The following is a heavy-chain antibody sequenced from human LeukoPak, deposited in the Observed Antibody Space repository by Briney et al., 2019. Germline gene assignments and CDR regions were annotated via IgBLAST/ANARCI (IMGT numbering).Heavy chain of an antibody. Sequence: GASVKVSCKASGYTFTGCYMHWVRQAPGQGLEWMGGIIPIFGTANCAQKFQGRVTITADESTSTAYMELSSLRSEDTAVYYCARLLGTDYYDSSGYPVDYWGQGTLVTVSS. J-gene: IGHJ4*02. CDR3: ARLLGTDYYDSSGYPVDY. D-gene: IGHD3-22*01. V-gene: IGHV1-69*13. CDR1: GYTFTGCY. CDR2: IIPIFGTA.